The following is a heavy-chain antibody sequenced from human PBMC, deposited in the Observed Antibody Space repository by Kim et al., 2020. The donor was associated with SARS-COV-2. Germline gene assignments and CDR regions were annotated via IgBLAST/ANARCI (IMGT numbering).Heavy chain of an antibody. CDR3: ARVARYCSGGSCDY. D-gene: IGHD2-15*01. Sequence: SETLSLTCAVYGGSFSGYYWSWIRQPPGKGLEWIGEINHSGSTNYNPSLKSRVTISVDTSKNQFSLKLSSVTAADTAVYYCARVARYCSGGSCDYWGQGTLVTVSS. CDR2: INHSGST. CDR1: GGSFSGYY. J-gene: IGHJ4*02. V-gene: IGHV4-34*01.